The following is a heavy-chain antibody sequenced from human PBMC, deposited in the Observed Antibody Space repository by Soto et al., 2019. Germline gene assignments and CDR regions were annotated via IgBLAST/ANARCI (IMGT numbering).Heavy chain of an antibody. CDR3: ASSTGGY. CDR2: INRNGGGT. D-gene: IGHD2-8*02. CDR1: GFTFSDYA. V-gene: IGHV3-64*01. J-gene: IGHJ4*02. Sequence: EVQLVESGGGLVQPGGSLRLSCAASGFTFSDYAMHWVRQAPGKGLEYVAAINRNGGGTYYATSVKGRFIISRDNSKNTLYLQMGSLRAEDMAVYYCASSTGGYWGQGTLVTVSS.